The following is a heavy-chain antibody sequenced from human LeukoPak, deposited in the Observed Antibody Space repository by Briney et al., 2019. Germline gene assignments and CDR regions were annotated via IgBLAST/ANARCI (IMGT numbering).Heavy chain of an antibody. D-gene: IGHD6-13*01. CDR1: GFTFSSYA. CDR3: ARDQGMYSSSFDY. V-gene: IGHV3-30-3*01. Sequence: GGSLRLSCAASGFTFSSYAMHWVRQAPGKGLEWVAVISYDGSNKYYADSVKGRFTISRDNSKNTLYLQMNSLRAEDTAVYYCARDQGMYSSSFDYWGQGTLVTVSS. CDR2: ISYDGSNK. J-gene: IGHJ4*02.